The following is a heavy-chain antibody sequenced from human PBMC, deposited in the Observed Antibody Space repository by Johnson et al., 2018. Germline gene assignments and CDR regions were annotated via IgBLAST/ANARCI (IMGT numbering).Heavy chain of an antibody. CDR3: ARVLGGYCSGGSCYSTDYYYYYYMDV. J-gene: IGHJ6*03. D-gene: IGHD2-15*01. V-gene: IGHV4-30-4*01. CDR2: IYYSGST. CDR1: GGSISSGDYY. Sequence: QVQLQESGPGLVKPSQTLSLTCTVSGGSISSGDYYWSWIRQPPGKGLEWIGYIYYSGSTYYNPSLKSRVTISVDTSKNQFSLKLSSVTAADTAGYYCARVLGGYCSGGSCYSTDYYYYYYMDVWGKGTTVTVSS.